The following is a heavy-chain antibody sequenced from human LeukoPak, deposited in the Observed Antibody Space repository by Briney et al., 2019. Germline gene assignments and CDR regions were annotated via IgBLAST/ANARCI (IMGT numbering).Heavy chain of an antibody. V-gene: IGHV1-2*02. Sequence: GASVKVSCKASGYTFTGYYMHWVRQAPGQGLEWMGWINPNSGGTNYAQKFQGRVTMTRDTSISTAYMELSRLRSEDTAVYYCARSNFGGSGSYYADAFDIWGQGTMVTVSS. CDR2: INPNSGGT. D-gene: IGHD3-10*01. J-gene: IGHJ3*02. CDR3: ARSNFGGSGSYYADAFDI. CDR1: GYTFTGYY.